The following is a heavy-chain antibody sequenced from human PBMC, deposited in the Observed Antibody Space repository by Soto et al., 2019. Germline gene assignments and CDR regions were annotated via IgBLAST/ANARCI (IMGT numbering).Heavy chain of an antibody. Sequence: SVKVSCKASGYTFTSYDINWVRQATGQGLEWMGRIIPILGIANYAQKFQGRVTITADKSTSTAYMELSSLRSEDTAVYYCARDGGSGSYYYGMDVGGKGTTVTVSS. D-gene: IGHD3-10*01. CDR3: ARDGGSGSYYYGMDV. CDR2: IIPILGIA. CDR1: GYTFTSYD. V-gene: IGHV1-69*04. J-gene: IGHJ6*04.